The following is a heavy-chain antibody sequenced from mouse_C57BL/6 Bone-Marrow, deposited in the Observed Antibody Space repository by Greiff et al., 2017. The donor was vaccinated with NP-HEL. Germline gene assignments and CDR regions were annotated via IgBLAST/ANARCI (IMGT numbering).Heavy chain of an antibody. V-gene: IGHV1-52*01. Sequence: QVQLQQPGAELVRPGSSVKLSCKASGYTFTSYWMHWVKQRPIQGLEWIGNIDPSDSETHYNQKFKDKATLTVDKSSSTAYMQLSSLTSEDSAVYYCARSFITTVVATENFDDWGQGTTLTVSS. D-gene: IGHD1-1*01. CDR1: GYTFTSYW. J-gene: IGHJ2*01. CDR3: ARSFITTVVATENFDD. CDR2: IDPSDSET.